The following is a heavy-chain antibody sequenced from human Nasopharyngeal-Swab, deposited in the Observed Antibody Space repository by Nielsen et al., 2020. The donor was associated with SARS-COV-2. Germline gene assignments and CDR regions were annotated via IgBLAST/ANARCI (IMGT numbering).Heavy chain of an antibody. V-gene: IGHV3-9*03. J-gene: IGHJ3*02. CDR1: GFTFEDFA. CDR2: ISYNSNNI. Sequence: GGSLRLSCTASGFTFEDFAMLWVRQAPGKGLEWVSGISYNSNNIGYADSVKGRFTISRDNAKNTLYLQMNSPRAEDMGLYYCAKDGVHHTFDIWGQGTMVTVSS. CDR3: AKDGVHHTFDI.